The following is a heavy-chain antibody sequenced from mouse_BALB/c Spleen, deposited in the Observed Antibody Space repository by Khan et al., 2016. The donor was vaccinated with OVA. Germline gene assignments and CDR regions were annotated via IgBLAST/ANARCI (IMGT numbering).Heavy chain of an antibody. V-gene: IGHV2-6-5*01. CDR2: IRGGGST. CDR3: AKEVWSYCYTLDY. J-gene: IGHJ4*01. Sequence: QVQLKESGPGLVAPSQTLSITCTVSGFSLSDYGVSWIRQPPGKGLEWMGVIRGGGSTYYISALKSRLSISKDNAKSQVFLKMSSLQSDNTAMFYCAKEVWSYCYTLDYWGQGTSVTVSS. CDR1: GFSLSDYG.